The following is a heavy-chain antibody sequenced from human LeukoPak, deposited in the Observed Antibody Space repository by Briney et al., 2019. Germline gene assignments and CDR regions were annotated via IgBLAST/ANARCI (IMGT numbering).Heavy chain of an antibody. Sequence: GGSLRLSCAASGFTFSSYWMSWVRQAPGKGLEWVANIKQDGSEKYYVDSVKGRFTISRDNAKNSLYLQMDSLRAEDTAVYYCASTTWFMDFDYWGQGTLVTVSS. CDR1: GFTFSSYW. V-gene: IGHV3-7*01. D-gene: IGHD2-8*01. CDR2: IKQDGSEK. J-gene: IGHJ4*02. CDR3: ASTTWFMDFDY.